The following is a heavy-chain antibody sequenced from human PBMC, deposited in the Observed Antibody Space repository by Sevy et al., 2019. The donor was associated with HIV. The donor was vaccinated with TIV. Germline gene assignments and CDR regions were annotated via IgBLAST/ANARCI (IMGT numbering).Heavy chain of an antibody. D-gene: IGHD3-22*01. CDR1: GFSFSSYW. CDR3: ARAHYYYDSSGYMGIDAFDV. V-gene: IGHV3-74*01. J-gene: IGHJ3*01. CDR2: SNREEISR. Sequence: GGSLRLSCAASGFSFSSYWMHWVRQAPGKGLEWVSRSNREEISRSYADSVLGRFTNSRDNAKNTLYLQMENLRVEDTAIYYCARAHYYYDSSGYMGIDAFDVWGQGTTVTVSS.